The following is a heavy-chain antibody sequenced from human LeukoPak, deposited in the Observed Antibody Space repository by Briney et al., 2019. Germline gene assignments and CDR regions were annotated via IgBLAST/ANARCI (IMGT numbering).Heavy chain of an antibody. CDR1: GGSFNGYY. D-gene: IGHD3-9*01. V-gene: IGHV4-34*01. CDR2: INHSGST. J-gene: IGHJ4*02. Sequence: SETLSLTCAVYGGSFNGYYWTWIRQPPGKGLEWIGEINHSGSTNYNPSLESRVTMSVDTSKYQFSLKVTSVTAADTAVYYCARREDILTGHYSPHFDHWGQGTLVTVSS. CDR3: ARREDILTGHYSPHFDH.